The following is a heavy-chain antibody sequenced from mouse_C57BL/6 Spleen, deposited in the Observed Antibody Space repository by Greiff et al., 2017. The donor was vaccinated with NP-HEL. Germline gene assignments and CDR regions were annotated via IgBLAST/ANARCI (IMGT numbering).Heavy chain of an antibody. CDR3: TRWDGSSSTGFAY. D-gene: IGHD1-1*01. V-gene: IGHV1-15*01. CDR1: GYTFTDYE. J-gene: IGHJ3*01. Sequence: QVQLQQSGAELVRPGASVTLSCKASGYTFTDYEMHWVKQTPVHGLEWIGAIDPETGGNAYNQKFKGKAILTADKSSSTAYMELRSLTSEDSAVYYCTRWDGSSSTGFAYWGQGTLVTVSA. CDR2: IDPETGGN.